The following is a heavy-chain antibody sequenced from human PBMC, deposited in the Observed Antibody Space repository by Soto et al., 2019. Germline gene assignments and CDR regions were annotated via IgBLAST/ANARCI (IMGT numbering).Heavy chain of an antibody. V-gene: IGHV1-18*01. CDR2: ISAYNGNI. CDR3: ARGTSTCSSTSCPYYYYGMDV. CDR1: GYTFTNYG. J-gene: IGHJ6*02. D-gene: IGHD2-2*01. Sequence: ASVKVSCKAAGYTFTNYGISWGRQAPGQGLEWMGWISAYNGNINYAQKLQGRVTMTTDTSTSTAYMELRSLRSDDTAVYYCARGTSTCSSTSCPYYYYGMDVWGQGTTVTVSS.